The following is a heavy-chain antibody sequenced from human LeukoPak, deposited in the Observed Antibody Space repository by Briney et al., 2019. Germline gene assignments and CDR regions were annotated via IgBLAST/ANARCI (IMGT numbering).Heavy chain of an antibody. V-gene: IGHV4-59*11. Sequence: SDTLSLTCAVSGDSISSHYRRWMRQPPGQGLEWIGYTSGSISDNPSPQSRVSASVDPSQNQVSLSLTSVTAAETAVYNSARVRAIFGLDTTDFYMDVWGKGTSVTVS. CDR3: ARVRAIFGLDTTDFYMDV. CDR2: TSGSI. J-gene: IGHJ6*03. D-gene: IGHD3/OR15-3a*01. CDR1: GDSISSHY.